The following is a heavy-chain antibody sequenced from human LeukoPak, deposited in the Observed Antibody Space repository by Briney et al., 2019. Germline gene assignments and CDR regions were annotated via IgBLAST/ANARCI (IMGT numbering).Heavy chain of an antibody. Sequence: ASVKVSCKASGYTFTGYYMHWVRQAPGQGPEWMGWINPNSGGTNYAQKFQGRVTMTRDTSISTAYMELSRLRSDDTAVYYCARVPLSRQLTYYYYYYMDVWGKGTTVTVSS. D-gene: IGHD6-13*01. CDR2: INPNSGGT. V-gene: IGHV1-2*02. CDR1: GYTFTGYY. J-gene: IGHJ6*03. CDR3: ARVPLSRQLTYYYYYYMDV.